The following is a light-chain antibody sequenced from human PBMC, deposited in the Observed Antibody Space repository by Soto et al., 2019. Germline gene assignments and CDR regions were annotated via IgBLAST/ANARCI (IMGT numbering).Light chain of an antibody. J-gene: IGKJ5*01. V-gene: IGKV3D-15*01. CDR3: QKYNTWPPIT. Sequence: EVVMTQSPATLSVSPGDRATLSCRASQSITTNLAWYQQKPGQAPRLLIYGASTRATDIPDRFSGSGSGTEFTLTISGLQSEDFAVYYCQKYNTWPPITVGQGTRLEIK. CDR2: GAS. CDR1: QSITTN.